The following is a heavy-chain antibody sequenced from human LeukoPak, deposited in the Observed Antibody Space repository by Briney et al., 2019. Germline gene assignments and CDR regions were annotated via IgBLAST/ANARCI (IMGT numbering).Heavy chain of an antibody. J-gene: IGHJ4*02. V-gene: IGHV4-31*03. CDR1: GGSISSGGYY. CDR2: IYYSGST. CDR3: ANRSSWYGFH. D-gene: IGHD6-13*01. Sequence: SETLSLTCTVSGGSISSGGYYWSWIRQHPGKGLEWIGYIYYSGSTNYNPSLKSRVTISVDTSKNQFSLKLSSVTAADTAVYYCANRSSWYGFHWGQGTLVTVSS.